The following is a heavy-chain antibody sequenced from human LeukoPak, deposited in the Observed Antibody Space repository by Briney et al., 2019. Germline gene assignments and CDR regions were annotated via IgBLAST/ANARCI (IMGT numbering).Heavy chain of an antibody. CDR3: ASSRNYDFWSGPSMDV. CDR1: GYTFTSYG. V-gene: IGHV1-18*01. Sequence: GASVKVSCKASGYTFTSYGISWVRQAPGQGLEWMGWISAYNGNTNYAQKLQGRVTMTTDTSTSTAYMELRSLRSDGTAVYYCASSRNYDFWSGPSMDVWGKGTTVTVSS. J-gene: IGHJ6*03. CDR2: ISAYNGNT. D-gene: IGHD3-3*01.